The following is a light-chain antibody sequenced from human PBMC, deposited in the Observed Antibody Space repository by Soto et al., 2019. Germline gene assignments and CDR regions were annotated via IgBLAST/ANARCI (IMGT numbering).Light chain of an antibody. J-gene: IGKJ4*01. V-gene: IGKV3-15*01. Sequence: EIVMTQSPATLSVSPGERATLSCRASQSVSSNLAWYQQKPGQAPRLLIYGASTRATGIPATFSGSGSGTEFTLTISSLQSEDFAVYYCQQYNNCPLTFGGGTKVDIK. CDR3: QQYNNCPLT. CDR2: GAS. CDR1: QSVSSN.